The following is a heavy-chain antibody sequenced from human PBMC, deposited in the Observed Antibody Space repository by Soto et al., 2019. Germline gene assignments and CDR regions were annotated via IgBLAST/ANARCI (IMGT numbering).Heavy chain of an antibody. V-gene: IGHV1-18*01. CDR1: GYTFTSYG. CDR3: ARDQGFYDSSGYYVRQPYYFDY. Sequence: SVKVSCKASGYTFTSYGISWVRQAPVQGLEWMGWISAYNGNTNYAQKLQGRVTMTTDTSTSTAYMELRSLRSDDTAVYYCARDQGFYDSSGYYVRQPYYFDYWGQGTLVTVYS. D-gene: IGHD3-22*01. J-gene: IGHJ4*02. CDR2: ISAYNGNT.